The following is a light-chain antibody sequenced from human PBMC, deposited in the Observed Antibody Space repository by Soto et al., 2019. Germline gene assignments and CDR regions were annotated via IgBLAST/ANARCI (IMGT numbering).Light chain of an antibody. CDR2: AAS. CDR3: QQSYSTPYT. CDR1: QSIRSY. J-gene: IGKJ2*01. V-gene: IGKV1-39*01. Sequence: DIQMTQSPSSLSATVGDRVTINCRASQSIRSYLNWYQQKPGKAPNLLIYAASSLQSGVPSRFSGSGSGTDFTLTISSLQPEDFATYYCQQSYSTPYTFGQGTKLEIK.